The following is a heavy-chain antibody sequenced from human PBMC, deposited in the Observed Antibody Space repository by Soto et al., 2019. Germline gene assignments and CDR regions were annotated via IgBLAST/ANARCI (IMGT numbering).Heavy chain of an antibody. Sequence: GGSLSLSCAGSGITLRNYWIHWVRQAPGKGLLWVARIKSDGTTTNYADSVQGRFAVSRDSAKDTFYLQMNSLRAEDTAVYYCAPRLAPVYFDYWGQRTLVTVSS. D-gene: IGHD2-21*01. CDR1: GITLRNYW. CDR3: APRLAPVYFDY. CDR2: IKSDGTTT. V-gene: IGHV3-74*01. J-gene: IGHJ4*02.